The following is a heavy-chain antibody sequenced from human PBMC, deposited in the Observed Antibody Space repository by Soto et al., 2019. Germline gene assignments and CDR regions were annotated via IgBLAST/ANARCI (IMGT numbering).Heavy chain of an antibody. J-gene: IGHJ6*02. CDR1: GVNFNEYT. CDR3: ARQRTLDV. V-gene: IGHV3-48*02. CDR2: ISSSSSTI. Sequence: GGSLRLSCAASGVNFNEYTMHWVRRAPGRGLEWVSYISSSSSTIYYADSVKGRFTISRDNAKNSLSLQMNSLRDGDTAVYYCARQRTLDVWGQGTTVTVSS. D-gene: IGHD2-2*01.